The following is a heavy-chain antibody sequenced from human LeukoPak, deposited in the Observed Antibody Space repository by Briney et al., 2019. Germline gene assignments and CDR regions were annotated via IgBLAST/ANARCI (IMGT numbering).Heavy chain of an antibody. J-gene: IGHJ4*02. CDR3: ARASDSSGYYAPQHYFDY. V-gene: IGHV1-46*03. CDR2: INPSGGST. CDR1: GYTFTSYY. D-gene: IGHD3-22*01. Sequence: ASVKVSCXASGYTFTSYYMHWVRQAPGQGLEWMGLINPSGGSTSYAQKFQGRVTMTRDTSTSTVYMELSSLRSEDTAVYYCARASDSSGYYAPQHYFDYWGQGTLVTVSS.